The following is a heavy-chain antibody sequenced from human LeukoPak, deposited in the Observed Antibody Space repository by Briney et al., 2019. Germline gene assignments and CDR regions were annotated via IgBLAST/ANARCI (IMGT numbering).Heavy chain of an antibody. Sequence: GGSLRLSCAASGFTFSGSAMHWVRQASGKGLEWVGRIRSKANSYATAYAASVKGRFTISRDESKNTAYLQMNSLKTEDAAVYYCTRRAKDDSSGYYSTWGQGTLVTVSS. CDR2: IRSKANSYAT. CDR1: GFTFSGSA. J-gene: IGHJ5*02. CDR3: TRRAKDDSSGYYST. V-gene: IGHV3-73*01. D-gene: IGHD3-22*01.